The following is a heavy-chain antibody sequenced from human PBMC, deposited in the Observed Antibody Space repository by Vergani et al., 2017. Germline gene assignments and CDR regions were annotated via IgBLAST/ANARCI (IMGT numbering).Heavy chain of an antibody. Sequence: QVQLQESGPGVVKPSETLSLTCTVSGGSISSSSYYWGWIRQPPGKGLEWIGSIYYSGSTYYNPSLKSRVTISVDTSKNQFSLKLSSVTAADTAVYYCARPAYCGGDCIDYWGQGTLVTVSS. CDR3: ARPAYCGGDCIDY. V-gene: IGHV4-39*01. J-gene: IGHJ4*02. CDR1: GGSISSSSYY. CDR2: IYYSGST. D-gene: IGHD2-21*02.